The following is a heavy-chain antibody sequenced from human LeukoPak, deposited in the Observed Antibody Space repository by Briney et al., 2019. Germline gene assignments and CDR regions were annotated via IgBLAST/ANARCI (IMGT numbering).Heavy chain of an antibody. Sequence: SETLSLTCTVSGGSISSSSYYWGWIRQPPGKGLEWIGSIYYSGSTYYNPSLKSRVTISVDTSKNQFSLKLSSVTAADTAVYYCATPYDSSGYPFMSPFDYCGQGTLVTVSS. CDR2: IYYSGST. J-gene: IGHJ4*02. D-gene: IGHD3-22*01. CDR3: ATPYDSSGYPFMSPFDY. CDR1: GGSISSSSYY. V-gene: IGHV4-39*01.